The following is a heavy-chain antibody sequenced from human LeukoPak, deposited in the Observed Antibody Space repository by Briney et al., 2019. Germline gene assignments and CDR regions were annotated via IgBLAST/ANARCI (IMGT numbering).Heavy chain of an antibody. CDR3: ARGAAGGSGWLGYYYGMDV. Sequence: ASVKVSCKVSGYTLTELSMHWVRQAPGKGLEWMGGFDPEDGETIYAQKFQGRVTMTEDTSTDTAYMELSSLRSEDTAVYYCARGAAGGSGWLGYYYGMDVWGQGTTVTVSS. V-gene: IGHV1-24*01. J-gene: IGHJ6*02. CDR1: GYTLTELS. D-gene: IGHD6-19*01. CDR2: FDPEDGET.